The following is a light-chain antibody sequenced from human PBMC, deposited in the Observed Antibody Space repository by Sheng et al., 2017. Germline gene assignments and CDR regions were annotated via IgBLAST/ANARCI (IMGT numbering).Light chain of an antibody. V-gene: IGKV3-20*01. CDR3: QQYGSSLPLS. J-gene: IGKJ4*01. CDR2: GAS. CDR1: RSLISNS. Sequence: IVLTQSPDSVSLSPGERATLSCRASRSLISNSLAWYQQRPGQAPRLLIYGASSRATGIPDRFSGSGSGTDFTLTISRLEPEDFAVYYCQQYGSSLPLSFGGGAKVEIK.